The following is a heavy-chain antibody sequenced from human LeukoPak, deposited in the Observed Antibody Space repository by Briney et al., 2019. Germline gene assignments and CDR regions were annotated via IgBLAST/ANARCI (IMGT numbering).Heavy chain of an antibody. CDR2: ISSSSSYI. CDR3: AKSSIGSPFYGMDV. J-gene: IGHJ6*02. CDR1: GFTFSSYS. V-gene: IGHV3-21*04. D-gene: IGHD2/OR15-2a*01. Sequence: GGSLRLSCAASGFTFSSYSMNWVRQAPGKGLEWVSSISSSSSYIYYADSVKGRFTISRDNSKNTLYLQMNSLRAEDTAVYYCAKSSIGSPFYGMDVWGQGTTVTVSS.